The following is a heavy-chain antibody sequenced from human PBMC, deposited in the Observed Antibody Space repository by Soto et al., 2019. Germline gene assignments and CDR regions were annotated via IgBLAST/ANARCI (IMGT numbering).Heavy chain of an antibody. J-gene: IGHJ5*02. CDR1: GYTFSNYG. Sequence: RASVKVSCKTSGYTFSNYGITGVRQAPGQPLEWLGWISLYSDGTNYAQKFQGRVSMTTDTSTTTAYMELRSLRSDDTAVYYCARVVPGAEAWFGPWGQGTLVTVSS. V-gene: IGHV1-18*01. CDR3: ARVVPGAEAWFGP. CDR2: ISLYSDGT. D-gene: IGHD2-2*01.